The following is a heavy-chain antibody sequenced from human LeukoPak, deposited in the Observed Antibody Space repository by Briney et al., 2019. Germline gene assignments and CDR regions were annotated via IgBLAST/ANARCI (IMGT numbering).Heavy chain of an antibody. V-gene: IGHV3-30-3*01. Sequence: GGSLRLSCAASGFTFSSYAMHWVRQVPGKGLEWVAVISYDGSNKYYADSVKGRFTISRDNSKNTLYLQMNSLRAEDTAVYYCARGGYHAYYLDYWGRGSLVTVSS. J-gene: IGHJ4*02. CDR2: ISYDGSNK. CDR3: ARGGYHAYYLDY. D-gene: IGHD5-18*01. CDR1: GFTFSSYA.